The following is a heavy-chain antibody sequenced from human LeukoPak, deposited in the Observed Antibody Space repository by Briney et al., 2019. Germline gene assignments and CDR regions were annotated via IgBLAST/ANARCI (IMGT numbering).Heavy chain of an antibody. CDR2: IYHTGTT. CDR1: GGSITSGGYS. Sequence: PSETLSLTCAVSGGSITSGGYSWSWIRQPPGEGLELIGYIYHTGTTYYNPSLQSRVTISVDRSKNQFSLRLNSVTAADTAVYYCTRSYYHYYYYMGVWGKGTTVTVSS. J-gene: IGHJ6*03. V-gene: IGHV4-30-2*01. D-gene: IGHD1-26*01. CDR3: TRSYYHYYYYMGV.